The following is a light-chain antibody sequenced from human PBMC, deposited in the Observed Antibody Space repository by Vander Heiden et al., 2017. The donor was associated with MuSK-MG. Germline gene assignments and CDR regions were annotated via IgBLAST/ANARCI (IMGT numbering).Light chain of an antibody. V-gene: IGKV3-15*01. CDR2: GAS. Sequence: EIVMTQSPATLSVSPGERATLSCRASQSVNTNLAWYQQKPGQAPRLLLYGASTRATGIPARFSGSGSGTEFTLSISSLQSEDFALYYCQQYNNWHLTFGGGTKVXIK. CDR3: QQYNNWHLT. CDR1: QSVNTN. J-gene: IGKJ4*01.